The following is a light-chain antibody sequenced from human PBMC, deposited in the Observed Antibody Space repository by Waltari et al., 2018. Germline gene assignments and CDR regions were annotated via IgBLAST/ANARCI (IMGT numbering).Light chain of an antibody. CDR1: QSLLHSAGRAR. CDR3: MQNIQLPT. J-gene: IGKJ1*01. CDR2: EVS. Sequence: EIVMTQAPLSLSVTPGQPASMSGKSSQSLLHSAGRARFYWYLPKPGQSPQLLISEVSNRFSGVTERFSGSGSGTDFTLKISRVEAEDVGVYFCMQNIQLPTFGQGTKVEIE. V-gene: IGKV2D-29*02.